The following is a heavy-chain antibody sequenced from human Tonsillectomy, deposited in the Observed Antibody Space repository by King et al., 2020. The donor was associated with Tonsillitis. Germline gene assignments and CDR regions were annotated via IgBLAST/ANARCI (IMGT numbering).Heavy chain of an antibody. D-gene: IGHD3-10*01. Sequence: VQLVESGGGVVQPGRSLRLSSAASGFTFSSYGMHWVRQAPGKGLEWVAVISYDGSNKYYADSVKGRFTISRDNSKNTLYLQMNSLRAEDTAVYYCAKDLFYGSGTFLYYYYGMDVWGQGTTVTVSS. V-gene: IGHV3-30*18. CDR3: AKDLFYGSGTFLYYYYGMDV. CDR2: ISYDGSNK. J-gene: IGHJ6*02. CDR1: GFTFSSYG.